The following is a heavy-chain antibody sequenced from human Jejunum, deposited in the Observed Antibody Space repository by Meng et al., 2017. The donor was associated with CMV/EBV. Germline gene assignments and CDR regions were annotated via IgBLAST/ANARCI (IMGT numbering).Heavy chain of an antibody. J-gene: IGHJ4*02. CDR1: ADY. D-gene: IGHD1-26*01. CDR3: ARGGVHIGSYLGSDYFDS. CDR2: ISHTGFTK. Sequence: ADYMTWVRQAQGKGLEWISYISHTGFTKYYADSVKRRFTISRDNANNSLYLQMDSLGGEDSGVYYCARGGVHIGSYLGSDYFDSWGQGALVTVSS. V-gene: IGHV3-11*04.